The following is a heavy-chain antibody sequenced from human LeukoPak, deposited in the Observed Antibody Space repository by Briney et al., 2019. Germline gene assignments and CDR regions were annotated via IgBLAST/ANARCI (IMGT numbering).Heavy chain of an antibody. CDR2: IYSGGST. CDR1: GFTVSSNY. CDR3: AKDLYYYGSGSNDY. J-gene: IGHJ4*02. D-gene: IGHD3-10*01. V-gene: IGHV3-66*01. Sequence: GGSLRLSCAASGFTVSSNYMSWVRQAPGKGLEWVSVIYSGGSTYYADSVKGRFTISRDNSKNTLYLQMNSLRAEDTAVYYCAKDLYYYGSGSNDYWGQGTLVTVSS.